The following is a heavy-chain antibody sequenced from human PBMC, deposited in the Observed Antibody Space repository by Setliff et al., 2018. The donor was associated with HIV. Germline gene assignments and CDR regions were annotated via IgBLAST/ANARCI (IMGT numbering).Heavy chain of an antibody. CDR2: MCLNDKGVIT. J-gene: IGHJ1*01. CDR3: ARDRGTGWYGYFQH. D-gene: IGHD6-19*01. CDR1: GGSIDNYY. Sequence: PSETLSLTFIVSGGSIDNYYWNWVRQSQGKGPEWIGNMCLNDKGVITNQNPSLKSRVVMYIDRTKNEFSLNLFSATTADTATYYCARDRGTGWYGYFQHWGQGSQVTVSS. V-gene: IGHV4-59*01.